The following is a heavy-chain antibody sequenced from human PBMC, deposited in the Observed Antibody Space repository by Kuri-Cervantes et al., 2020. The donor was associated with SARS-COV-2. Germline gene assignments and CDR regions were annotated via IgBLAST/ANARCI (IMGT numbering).Heavy chain of an antibody. V-gene: IGHV4-59*01. CDR3: ARMATNYYYGMDV. J-gene: IGHJ6*02. CDR2: IYYSGST. D-gene: IGHD5-24*01. Sequence: SETLSLTCTVSGGTISSYYWSWIRQPPGKGPDWIGYIYYSGSTNYNPSLKSRVTISVDTSKNQFSLKLSSVTAADTAVYYCARMATNYYYGMDVWGQGTTVTVSS. CDR1: GGTISSYY.